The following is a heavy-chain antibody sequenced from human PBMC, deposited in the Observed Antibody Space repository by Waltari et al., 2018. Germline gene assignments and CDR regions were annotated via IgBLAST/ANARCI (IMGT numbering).Heavy chain of an antibody. D-gene: IGHD2-2*01. Sequence: VQLVESGGGLVKPGGSLRLSCAASGFIFSDYYMSWVRQVPGKGVEWLSYTRCRGSITFSADSVKVRLTMSRENAKNSLYLQMDSLRADDTAVYYCARDCGSISCSGGHFDFWGQGTLVTVSS. V-gene: IGHV3-11*01. CDR3: ARDCGSISCSGGHFDF. CDR1: GFIFSDYY. J-gene: IGHJ4*02. CDR2: TRCRGSIT.